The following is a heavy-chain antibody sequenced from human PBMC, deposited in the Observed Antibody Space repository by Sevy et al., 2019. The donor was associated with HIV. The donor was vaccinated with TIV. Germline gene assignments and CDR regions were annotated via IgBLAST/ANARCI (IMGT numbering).Heavy chain of an antibody. CDR2: ISGSGGST. CDR1: GFTFSSYA. J-gene: IGHJ4*02. V-gene: IGHV3-23*01. Sequence: GESLKISCAASGFTFSSYAMSWVRQAPGKGLEWVSAISGSGGSTYYADSVKDRFTISRDNSKNTLYLQMNSLRAEDTAVYYCAKGNPPRQLVGYWGQGTLVTVSS. D-gene: IGHD6-6*01. CDR3: AKGNPPRQLVGY.